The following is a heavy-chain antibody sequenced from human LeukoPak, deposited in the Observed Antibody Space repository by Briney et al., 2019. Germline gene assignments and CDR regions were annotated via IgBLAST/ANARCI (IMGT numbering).Heavy chain of an antibody. Sequence: ASVKVSCKASGYTFTDYYMHWVRQAPGQGLEWMGWINPNSGGTKYAQNLQGRVTLTRDTSISTAYMELTRLTSNDTAVYYCARGPHFHYSGSGSLQHWFDPWGQGTLVTVSS. CDR2: INPNSGGT. J-gene: IGHJ5*02. CDR3: ARGPHFHYSGSGSLQHWFDP. CDR1: GYTFTDYY. D-gene: IGHD3-10*01. V-gene: IGHV1-2*02.